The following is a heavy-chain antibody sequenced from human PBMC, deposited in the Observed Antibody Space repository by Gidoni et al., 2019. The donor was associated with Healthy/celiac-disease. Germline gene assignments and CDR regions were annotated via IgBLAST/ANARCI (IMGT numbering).Heavy chain of an antibody. J-gene: IGHJ4*02. D-gene: IGHD6-19*01. CDR1: GGSVSNDSYY. V-gene: IGHV4-61*01. CDR3: AREIVAVAGTFDY. Sequence: QVQLQESGPGLVKPSETLSLTCTVSGGSVSNDSYYWTWIRQPPGKGLEWIGYVYYSGSTNYNPSLKSRVTISVETSKNQFSLRLSSVTAADTAVYYCAREIVAVAGTFDYWGQGTLVTVSS. CDR2: VYYSGST.